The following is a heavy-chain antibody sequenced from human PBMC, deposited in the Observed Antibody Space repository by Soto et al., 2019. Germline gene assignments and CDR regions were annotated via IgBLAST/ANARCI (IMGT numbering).Heavy chain of an antibody. J-gene: IGHJ4*02. Sequence: GGSLRLSCAASGFTFSSYAMSWVRQAPGKGLEWVSAISGSGGSTYYADSVKGRFTISRDNSKNTLYLQMNSLRAEDTAVYYCAKDPPGYFDWLLSWCFDYWGQGTLVTVSS. CDR2: ISGSGGST. V-gene: IGHV3-23*01. CDR3: AKDPPGYFDWLLSWCFDY. D-gene: IGHD3-9*01. CDR1: GFTFSSYA.